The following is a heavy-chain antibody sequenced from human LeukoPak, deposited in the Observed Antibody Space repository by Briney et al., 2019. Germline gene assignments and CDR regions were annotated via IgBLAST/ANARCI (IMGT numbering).Heavy chain of an antibody. J-gene: IGHJ4*02. V-gene: IGHV3-11*01. CDR1: GFTFSDYY. CDR2: ISRNGHNV. D-gene: IGHD3-10*01. CDR3: AREWETMVRGVPGGDY. Sequence: GGSLRLSCAASGFTFSDYYISWVRQAPGKGPEWISSISRNGHNVYFADSVKGRFTISRDNAKNSVNLQMNSLRVEDTAFYYCAREWETMVRGVPGGDYWGQGTLVTVSS.